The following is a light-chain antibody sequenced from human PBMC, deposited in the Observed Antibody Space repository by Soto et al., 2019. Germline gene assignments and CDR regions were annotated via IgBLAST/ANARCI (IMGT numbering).Light chain of an antibody. Sequence: DIQMTQSPSSVSASVGDRVTITCRASQGISNWLAWYQQKPGKAPKLLISDASSLQSGVPPRFSGSGSGTDFTLTINSLQPEDFATYFCQQADSFPLTFGPGTKVDIK. V-gene: IGKV1D-12*01. J-gene: IGKJ3*01. CDR2: DAS. CDR3: QQADSFPLT. CDR1: QGISNW.